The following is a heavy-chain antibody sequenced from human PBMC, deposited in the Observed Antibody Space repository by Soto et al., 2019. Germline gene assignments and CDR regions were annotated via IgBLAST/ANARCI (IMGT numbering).Heavy chain of an antibody. Sequence: EVQLLESGGGLVQPGGSLRLSYVASGYTFSNYAMSWVRQAPGKGLEWVSGISDSGGSTYHADSVKGRFTISRDNSKNTLYLQMNSLRAEDTAVYYCAKDRLVLSYFYYGMDVWGQGTTVTVSS. CDR1: GYTFSNYA. CDR2: ISDSGGST. CDR3: AKDRLVLSYFYYGMDV. J-gene: IGHJ6*02. D-gene: IGHD2-21*02. V-gene: IGHV3-23*01.